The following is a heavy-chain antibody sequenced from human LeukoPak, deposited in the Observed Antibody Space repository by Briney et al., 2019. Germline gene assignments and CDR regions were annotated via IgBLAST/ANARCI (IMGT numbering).Heavy chain of an antibody. V-gene: IGHV4-31*03. Sequence: SETLSLTCTVSGGSISSGTYYWSWIRHHPGKGLEWIGYSYHSGSTYYNPSLKSRVTISVDTSKNQFSLKMSSVTAADTAVYYCARGSYRSGSYNWFDPWGQGTLVTVSS. CDR3: ARGSYRSGSYNWFDP. CDR2: SYHSGST. CDR1: GGSISSGTYY. D-gene: IGHD3-10*01. J-gene: IGHJ5*02.